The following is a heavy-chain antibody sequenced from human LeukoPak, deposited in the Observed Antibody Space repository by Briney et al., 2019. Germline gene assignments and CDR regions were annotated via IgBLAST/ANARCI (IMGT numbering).Heavy chain of an antibody. V-gene: IGHV3-15*01. D-gene: IGHD3-22*01. CDR1: GFTFSNAW. CDR2: IKSKTDGGTT. CDR3: TTDDVYYYDSSGKGWSAFDI. J-gene: IGHJ3*02. Sequence: GGSLRLSCAASGFTFSNAWMSWVRQAPGKGLEWVGRIKSKTDGGTTDYAAPVKGRFTISRDDSKNTLYLQMNSLKTEDTAVYYCTTDDVYYYDSSGKGWSAFDIWGQGTMVTVSS.